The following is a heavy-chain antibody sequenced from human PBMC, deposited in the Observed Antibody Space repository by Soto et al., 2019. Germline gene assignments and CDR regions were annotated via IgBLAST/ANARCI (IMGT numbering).Heavy chain of an antibody. CDR3: AKGRGGSGSLTPRVDF. J-gene: IGHJ4*02. CDR1: GFTFNNYA. Sequence: EVQLLESGGGLVQPGGSLRLSCAASGFTFNNYAMSWVRQAPGKGLEWVSAISGGGDTTSYADSVKRRFTVSRDGSKNTLYLQMNNLRAEDTAVYYCAKGRGGSGSLTPRVDFWGQGTLVTVSS. CDR2: ISGGGDTT. V-gene: IGHV3-23*01. D-gene: IGHD3-10*01.